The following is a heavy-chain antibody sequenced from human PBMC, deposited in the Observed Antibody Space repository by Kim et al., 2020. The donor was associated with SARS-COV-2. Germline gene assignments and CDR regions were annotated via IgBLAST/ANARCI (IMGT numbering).Heavy chain of an antibody. V-gene: IGHV3-74*01. Sequence: ADSVKGRFTISRDNAKNTLYLQMNSLRAEDTAVYYCARQRKILGEGAFDVWGQGTMVTVSP. CDR3: ARQRKILGEGAFDV. D-gene: IGHD2-15*01. J-gene: IGHJ3*01.